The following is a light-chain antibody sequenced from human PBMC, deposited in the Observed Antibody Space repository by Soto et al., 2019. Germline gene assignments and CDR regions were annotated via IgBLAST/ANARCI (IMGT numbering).Light chain of an antibody. CDR3: QQYDNVPLT. CDR1: HDISDY. J-gene: IGKJ4*01. Sequence: DVQMTQTPSSLSASVVDRVTITCQASHDISDYLNWYQYKPGEAPKLLIYDASKLEAGVPSRFSGRGSGTDFTFSISSLQPEDIATYYCQQYDNVPLTFGGGTKVDIK. CDR2: DAS. V-gene: IGKV1-33*01.